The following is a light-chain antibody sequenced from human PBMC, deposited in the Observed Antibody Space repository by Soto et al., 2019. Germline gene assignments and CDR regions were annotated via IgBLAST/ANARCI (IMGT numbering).Light chain of an antibody. CDR3: QQYDTSPLT. CDR2: FAS. V-gene: IGKV1-5*03. J-gene: IGKJ4*01. CDR1: QSISNW. Sequence: DIQMTQYPSTLSASVGDRVTITCRASQSISNWLAWYQQKPGKAPNLLIYFASTLQSGVPSRFSGSGSGTEFTLTISSLQPDDFATYYCQQYDTSPLTFGGGTKVDI.